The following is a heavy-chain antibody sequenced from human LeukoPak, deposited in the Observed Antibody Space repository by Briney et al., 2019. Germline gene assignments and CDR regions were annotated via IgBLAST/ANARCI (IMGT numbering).Heavy chain of an antibody. CDR3: ARGHNWNDRGAFDI. CDR1: GFTVSSNY. Sequence: GGSLRLSCAASGFTVSSNYMSWVRQAPGKGLEWVSSIYSGGSTYYADSVKGRFTISRDSSKNTLYLQMSSLRAEDTAVYYRARGHNWNDRGAFDIWGQGTMVTVSS. D-gene: IGHD1-1*01. V-gene: IGHV3-53*01. CDR2: IYSGGST. J-gene: IGHJ3*02.